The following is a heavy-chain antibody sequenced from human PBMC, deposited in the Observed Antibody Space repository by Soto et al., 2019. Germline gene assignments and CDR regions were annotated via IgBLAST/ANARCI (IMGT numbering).Heavy chain of an antibody. J-gene: IGHJ4*02. CDR1: GGSISSGNYY. V-gene: IGHV4-30-4*01. CDR2: ISYSGST. CDR3: ATMGTPATGLYYFDY. Sequence: QVQLQESGPGLVKPSQTLSLTCTVSGGSISSGNYYWSWIRQPPGKGLEWIGFISYSGSTYYNLSLKSRVTISVDTSKNQFSLNLSFVTAADTAVYCCATMGTPATGLYYFDYWGQGTLVTVSS. D-gene: IGHD2-15*01.